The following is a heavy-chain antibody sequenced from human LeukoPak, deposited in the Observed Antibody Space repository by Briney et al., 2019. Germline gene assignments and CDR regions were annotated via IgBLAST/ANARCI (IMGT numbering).Heavy chain of an antibody. CDR1: GFTFSSYA. D-gene: IGHD2-2*01. J-gene: IGHJ4*02. CDR2: ISYDGSNK. Sequence: GGSLRLSCAASGFTFSSYAMHWVRQAPGKGLEWVAVISYDGSNKYYADSVKGRFTISRDNSKNTLYLQMNSLRAEDTAVYYCARDEHRYCSSTSCYSFDYWGQGTLVTVSS. V-gene: IGHV3-30*04. CDR3: ARDEHRYCSSTSCYSFDY.